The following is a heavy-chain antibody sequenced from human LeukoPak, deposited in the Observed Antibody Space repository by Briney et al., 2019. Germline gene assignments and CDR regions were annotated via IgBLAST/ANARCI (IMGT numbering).Heavy chain of an antibody. J-gene: IGHJ4*02. D-gene: IGHD3-10*01. Sequence: ASVKVSCKASGYTFTSYGISRVRQAPGQGLEWMGWISAYNGNTNYAQKLQGRVTMTTDTSTSTAYMELRSLRSDDTAVYYCARDWYYYGSGSFWGQGTLVTVSS. CDR3: ARDWYYYGSGSF. V-gene: IGHV1-18*01. CDR2: ISAYNGNT. CDR1: GYTFTSYG.